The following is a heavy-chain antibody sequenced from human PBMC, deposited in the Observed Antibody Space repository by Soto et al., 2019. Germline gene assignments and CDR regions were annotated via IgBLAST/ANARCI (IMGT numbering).Heavy chain of an antibody. D-gene: IGHD3-3*01. CDR1: GVSITRSSYS. CDR3: VRLRGSGYPAYFDS. V-gene: IGHV4-39*01. Sequence: PSETLSLTCTVSGVSITRSSYSWGWFRQSPGKGLEWIGNAHHHSGNSYYNPSLTSVFTISMDTSTNEFSLNVKSVTASDTATYYCVRLRGSGYPAYFDSWGQGTLVTVSS. CDR2: AHHHSGNS. J-gene: IGHJ4*02.